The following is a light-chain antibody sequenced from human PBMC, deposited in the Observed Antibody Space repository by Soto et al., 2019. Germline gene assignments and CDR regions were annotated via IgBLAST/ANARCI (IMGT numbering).Light chain of an antibody. J-gene: IGKJ1*01. CDR1: QGISSY. V-gene: IGKV1-8*01. CDR3: QQYYSYPRT. CDR2: AAS. Sequence: AMRMTQSPSSLSASTVDRVAITGRASQGISSYLAWYQQKPGKAPKLLIYAASTLQSGVPSRFSGSGSGTDFTLTISCLQSEDFATYYCQQYYSYPRTFGQGTKV.